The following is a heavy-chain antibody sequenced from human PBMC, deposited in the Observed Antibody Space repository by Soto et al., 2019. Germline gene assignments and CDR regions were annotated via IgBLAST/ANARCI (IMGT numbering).Heavy chain of an antibody. D-gene: IGHD1-7*01. CDR1: GYTFTRYD. J-gene: IGHJ4*02. CDR3: STDLPWTYGALAY. CDR2: MNPNSGNT. Sequence: ASVKVSCKASGYTFTRYDINWVRQATGQGLEWMGWMNPNSGNTGYAQKFQGRVTMTRNTSISTAYMELSSLRSEDTAVYYCSTDLPWTYGALAYWGQGAPVTVSS. V-gene: IGHV1-8*01.